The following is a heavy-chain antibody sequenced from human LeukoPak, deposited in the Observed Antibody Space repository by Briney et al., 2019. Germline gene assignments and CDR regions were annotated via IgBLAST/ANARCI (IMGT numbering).Heavy chain of an antibody. D-gene: IGHD4-17*01. CDR2: INPSGGST. V-gene: IGHV1-46*01. CDR1: GYTFTSYY. CDR3: ARAALGSYGDYVGSYIDY. J-gene: IGHJ4*02. Sequence: ASVKVSCKASGYTFTSYYMHWVRQAPGQGLEWMGIINPSGGSTGYAQKFQGRVTMTRDTSTSTVYMELSSLRSEDTAVYYCARAALGSYGDYVGSYIDYWGQGTLVTVSS.